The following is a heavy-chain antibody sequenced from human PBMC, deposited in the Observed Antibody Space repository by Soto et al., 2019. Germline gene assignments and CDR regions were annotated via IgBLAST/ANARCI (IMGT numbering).Heavy chain of an antibody. CDR1: GGSISTYY. CDR3: ARGGGGSGYDSVVLMDV. D-gene: IGHD5-12*01. V-gene: IGHV4-59*01. CDR2: IYYSGST. J-gene: IGHJ6*02. Sequence: SETVSLTCTVSGGSISTYYWSWIRQPPGKGLEWIGYIYYSGSTSYNPSLKSRVTISVDTSKIQFSLKLSSVTAADTAVYYCARGGGGSGYDSVVLMDVPGQTPTVTVSS.